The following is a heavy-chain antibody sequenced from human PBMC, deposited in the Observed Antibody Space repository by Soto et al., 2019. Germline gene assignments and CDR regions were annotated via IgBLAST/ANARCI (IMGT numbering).Heavy chain of an antibody. D-gene: IGHD6-13*01. V-gene: IGHV3-30-3*01. CDR2: ISYDGSNK. Sequence: QVQLVESGGGVVQPGRSLRLSCVASGFTFSSYAMHWVRQAPGKGLEWVAVISYDGSNKYYADSVKGRFTISRDNSKNTLYLQMNSLRAEDTAVYYCAREVAAAGIFPHEYYGMDVWGQGTTVTVSS. CDR1: GFTFSSYA. CDR3: AREVAAAGIFPHEYYGMDV. J-gene: IGHJ6*02.